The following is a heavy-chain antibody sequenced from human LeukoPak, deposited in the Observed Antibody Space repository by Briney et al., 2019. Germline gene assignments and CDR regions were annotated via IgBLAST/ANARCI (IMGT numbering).Heavy chain of an antibody. CDR3: AREMGGYSGGWAREGFDY. Sequence: GGSLRLSCAASGFTFSSYWMHWVRQAPGKGLVWVSRINSDGSSTSYADSVKGRFTISRDNAKNTLYLQMNSLRAEDTAVYYCAREMGGYSGGWAREGFDYWGQGTLVTVSS. V-gene: IGHV3-74*01. CDR2: INSDGSST. J-gene: IGHJ4*02. D-gene: IGHD6-19*01. CDR1: GFTFSSYW.